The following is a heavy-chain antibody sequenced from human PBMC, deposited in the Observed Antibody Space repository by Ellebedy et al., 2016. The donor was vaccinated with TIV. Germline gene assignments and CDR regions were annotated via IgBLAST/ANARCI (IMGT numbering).Heavy chain of an antibody. CDR1: GGSLSGYY. J-gene: IGHJ4*02. V-gene: IGHV4-34*01. CDR3: ARGPLGILDY. CDR2: VHHTGGT. D-gene: IGHD6-13*01. Sequence: SQTLSLTXVVSGGSLSGYYWSWIRQSPEKGLEWIGEVHHTGGTNYNPSLESRLTLSIDTSNNQFSLKLTSMTAADTAVYYCARGPLGILDYWGQGTLVAVSS.